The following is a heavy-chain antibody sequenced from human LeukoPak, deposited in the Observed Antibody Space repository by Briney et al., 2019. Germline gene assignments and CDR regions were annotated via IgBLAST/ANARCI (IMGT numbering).Heavy chain of an antibody. V-gene: IGHV4-59*08. J-gene: IGHJ4*02. CDR2: VHDSGST. CDR3: ARVGGGDYLIDY. D-gene: IGHD4-17*01. Sequence: SETLSLTCSVSGGSIRSYYWSWIRQPPGKGLEWIGYVHDSGSTYYNPSLKSRLTMSADPSKNQFSLKLTSVTAADTAVYYCARVGGGDYLIDYWAREPWSPSPQ. CDR1: GGSIRSYY.